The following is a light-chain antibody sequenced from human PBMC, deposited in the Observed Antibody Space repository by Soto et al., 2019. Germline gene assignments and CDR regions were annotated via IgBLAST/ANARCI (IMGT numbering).Light chain of an antibody. Sequence: IVLSHSPAALSLSPRERATLSCRASQSVSSYLAWYQQKPGQAPRLLIYDASNRATGIPARFSGSGSGTDFTLTISSLEPEDFAVYYCQQRSNWPIPFAQGTRLEI. V-gene: IGKV3-11*01. CDR1: QSVSSY. J-gene: IGKJ5*01. CDR3: QQRSNWPIP. CDR2: DAS.